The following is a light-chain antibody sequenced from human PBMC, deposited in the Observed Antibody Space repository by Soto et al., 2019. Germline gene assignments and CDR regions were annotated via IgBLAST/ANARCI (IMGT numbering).Light chain of an antibody. J-gene: IGKJ3*01. CDR2: AAS. Sequence: DIQMTQSPSSLSAFVGDTVTINCRATDSIDRYLNWYQQKPGQAPRGLITAASTLEIGVPSRFSGSGSGTDFTLTINNLQPEDFATYYCQRTYNAPFTFGPGTKVSIK. CDR1: DSIDRY. CDR3: QRTYNAPFT. V-gene: IGKV1-39*01.